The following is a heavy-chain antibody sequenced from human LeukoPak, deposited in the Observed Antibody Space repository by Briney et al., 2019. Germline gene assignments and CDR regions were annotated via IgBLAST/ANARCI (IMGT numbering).Heavy chain of an antibody. CDR2: IIPILGIA. Sequence: SVKVSCKASGGTFSSYAISWVRQAPGQGLEWMGRIIPILGIANYAQKFQGRVTITADKSTSTAYMELSSLRSGDTAVYYCASSYYYDSSGYPPGFDYWGQGTLVTVSS. V-gene: IGHV1-69*04. CDR3: ASSYYYDSSGYPPGFDY. CDR1: GGTFSSYA. J-gene: IGHJ4*02. D-gene: IGHD3-22*01.